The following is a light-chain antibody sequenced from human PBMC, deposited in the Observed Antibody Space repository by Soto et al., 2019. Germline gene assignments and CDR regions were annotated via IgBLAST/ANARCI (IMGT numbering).Light chain of an antibody. J-gene: IGKJ1*01. Sequence: DIPMTQSPSSLAASVGDRVTITCRASQRISTYLNWYQVKPGEAPKLLIYAASTLQSGVPSRFSGSSSGTDFTLTISSLGPEDFATYYCQQTYSTPRTFGQGTRVEIK. CDR1: QRISTY. V-gene: IGKV1-39*01. CDR3: QQTYSTPRT. CDR2: AAS.